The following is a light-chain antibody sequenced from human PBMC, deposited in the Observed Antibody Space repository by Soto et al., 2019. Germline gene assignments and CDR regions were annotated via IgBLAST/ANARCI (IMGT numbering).Light chain of an antibody. CDR3: SSYAGSSTLV. Sequence: QSVLTQPASVSGSPGQSITIACTGTSSDVGSYNLVSWYQQHPGKAPKLMIFEVSKRPSGVSNRFSGSKSGNTASLTISGLQAADEADYYCSSYAGSSTLVFGGGTKLTVL. V-gene: IGLV2-23*02. CDR2: EVS. J-gene: IGLJ2*01. CDR1: SSDVGSYNL.